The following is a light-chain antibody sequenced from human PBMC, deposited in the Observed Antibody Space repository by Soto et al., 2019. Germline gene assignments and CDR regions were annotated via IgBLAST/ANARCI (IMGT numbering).Light chain of an antibody. CDR3: QSYDSCLSGGV. Sequence: QAVVTQPPSVSGAPGQRVTISCTGSSSNIGAGYDVHWYQQLPGTAPKLLIYGNSNRPSGVPDRFSGSKSGTSASLAITGLQAEDEADYYCQSYDSCLSGGVFGGGTKLTVL. CDR2: GNS. J-gene: IGLJ2*01. V-gene: IGLV1-40*01. CDR1: SSNIGAGYD.